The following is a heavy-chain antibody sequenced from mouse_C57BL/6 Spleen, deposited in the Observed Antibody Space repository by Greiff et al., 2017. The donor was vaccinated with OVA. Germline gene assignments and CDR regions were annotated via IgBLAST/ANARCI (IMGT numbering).Heavy chain of an antibody. CDR3: ARALDSSYEDYAMDY. D-gene: IGHD3-2*01. CDR2: IYPGSGST. V-gene: IGHV1-55*01. J-gene: IGHJ4*01. CDR1: GYTFTSYW. Sequence: QVQLQQPGAELVKPGASVKMSCKASGYTFTSYWITWVKQRPGQGLEWIGDIYPGSGSTNYNEKFKSKATLTVDTSSSTAYMQLSSLTSEDSAVYYCARALDSSYEDYAMDYWGQGTSVTVSS.